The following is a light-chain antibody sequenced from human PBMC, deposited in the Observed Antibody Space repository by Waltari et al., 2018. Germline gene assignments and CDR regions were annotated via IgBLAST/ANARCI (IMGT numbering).Light chain of an antibody. CDR3: SSYTNTFVV. CDR2: EVR. CDR1: SRDIVAYNY. V-gene: IGLV2-14*01. Sequence: QSALTQPASVSGSPGQSITISCTGSSRDIVAYNYVAWYQHFPAEAPKLLIYEVRNRPSGVSSRFSGSKSGNTASLTISGIQAEDEAHYYCSSYTNTFVVFGGGTKLTVL. J-gene: IGLJ2*01.